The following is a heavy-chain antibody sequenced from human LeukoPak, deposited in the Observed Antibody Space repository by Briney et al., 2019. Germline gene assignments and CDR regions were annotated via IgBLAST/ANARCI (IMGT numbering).Heavy chain of an antibody. Sequence: GGSLRLSCAASGFTFSSYGMTWVRQAPGKGLEWVANIRRDGSETHYVDSVMGRFTISRDNAKNSLYLQTNSLRAEDTAVYYCARDDTHYGSSGSFYDAFDIWGQGTMVTVSS. CDR1: GFTFSSYG. J-gene: IGHJ3*02. CDR2: IRRDGSET. V-gene: IGHV3-7*01. CDR3: ARDDTHYGSSGSFYDAFDI. D-gene: IGHD3-22*01.